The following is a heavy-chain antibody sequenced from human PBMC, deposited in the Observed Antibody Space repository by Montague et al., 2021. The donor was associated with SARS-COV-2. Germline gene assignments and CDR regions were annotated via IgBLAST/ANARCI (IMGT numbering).Heavy chain of an antibody. V-gene: IGHV2-70*01. J-gene: IGHJ6*02. CDR3: ARIPAVTTGLNYYYYYGMDV. D-gene: IGHD4-17*01. Sequence: PALVKPTQTLTLTCTFSGFSLSTSGMCVSWIRQPPGKALEWLALIDWDDDKYYSTSLKTRLTISKDTPKNQVVLTMTNMDPVDTATYYCARIPAVTTGLNYYYYYGMDVWGQGTTVTVSS. CDR1: GFSLSTSGMC. CDR2: IDWDDDK.